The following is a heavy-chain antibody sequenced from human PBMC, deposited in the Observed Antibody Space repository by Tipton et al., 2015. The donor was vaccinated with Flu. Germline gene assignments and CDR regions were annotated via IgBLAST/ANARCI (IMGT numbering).Heavy chain of an antibody. J-gene: IGHJ4*02. CDR2: INNDGTIT. V-gene: IGHV3-74*01. D-gene: IGHD3-16*01. CDR3: ARDWGSSGY. CDR1: GFTFSSYW. Sequence: SLRLSCAASGFTFSSYWMHWVRQAPGKGLVWVSRINNDGTITNYADSVKGRFTISRGNANNTLYLQMNSLRAEDTAVYYCARDWGSSGYWGQGTLVTVSS.